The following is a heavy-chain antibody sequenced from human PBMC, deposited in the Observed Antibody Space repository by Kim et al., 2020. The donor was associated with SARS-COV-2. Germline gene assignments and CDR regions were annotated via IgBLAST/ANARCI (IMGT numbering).Heavy chain of an antibody. V-gene: IGHV1-3*01. CDR3: ARGTTYYDVFTGQGDFDY. CDR2: ISAGNGVA. J-gene: IGHJ4*02. D-gene: IGHD3-9*01. Sequence: ASVKVSCKTSGYIFTDHSMHWVRQAPGQGLEWMGWISAGNGVAKYSKKFQGRLTISRDTFASPVYMELSSLRSTDTAVYHCARGTTYYDVFTGQGDFDYWGQGALVTVSS. CDR1: GYIFTDHS.